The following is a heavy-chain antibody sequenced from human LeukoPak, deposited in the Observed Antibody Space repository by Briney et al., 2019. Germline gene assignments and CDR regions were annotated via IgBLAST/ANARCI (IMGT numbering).Heavy chain of an antibody. CDR2: IIPIFGTA. V-gene: IGHV1-69*01. CDR1: GGTFSSYA. CDR3: ARGPRITMIVVAIGHY. D-gene: IGHD3-22*01. Sequence: ASVKVSCKASGGTFSSYAISWVRQAPGQGLEWMGGIIPIFGTANYAQKFQGRVTITADESTSTAYMELSSLRSEDTAVYYCARGPRITMIVVAIGHYWGQGTLVTVSS. J-gene: IGHJ4*02.